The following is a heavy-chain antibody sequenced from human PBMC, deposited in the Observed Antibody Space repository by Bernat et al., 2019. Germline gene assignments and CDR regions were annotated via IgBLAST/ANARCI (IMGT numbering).Heavy chain of an antibody. CDR2: ISGSGGST. CDR3: ARDVCDYGDYQPFY. V-gene: IGHV3-23*01. CDR1: GFTFSSYA. Sequence: EVQLLESGGGLVQPGGSLRLSSAASGFTFSSYAMSWVRQAPGKGLEWVSAISGSGGSTYYADSVKGRFTISRDNAKNSLYLQMNSLRAEDTAVYYCARDVCDYGDYQPFYWGQGTLVTVSS. J-gene: IGHJ4*02. D-gene: IGHD4-17*01.